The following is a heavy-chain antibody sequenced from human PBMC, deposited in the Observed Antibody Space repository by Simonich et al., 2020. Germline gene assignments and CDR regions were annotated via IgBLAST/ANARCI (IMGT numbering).Heavy chain of an antibody. J-gene: IGHJ3*02. D-gene: IGHD5-12*01. CDR1: GFTFSIYS. Sequence: EVQLVESGGGLVQPGGSLRLSCAASGFTFSIYSMNWVRQAPGNGLEWFSYISSSSSTIDYADSGKGRLTISRDNAKNSRYRQMNSLRAEDTAVYYCARDSSYYAFDIWGQGTMVTVSS. CDR3: ARDSSYYAFDI. V-gene: IGHV3-48*01. CDR2: ISSSSSTI.